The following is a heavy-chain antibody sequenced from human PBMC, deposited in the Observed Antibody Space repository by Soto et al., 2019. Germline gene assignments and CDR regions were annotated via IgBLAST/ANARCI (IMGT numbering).Heavy chain of an antibody. V-gene: IGHV1-69*02. CDR1: GGTFSSYT. CDR2: IIPILGIA. Sequence: QVQLVQSGAEVKKPGSSVKVSCKASGGTFSSYTISWVRQAPGQGLEWMGRIIPILGIANYAQKFQGRVTITADKSTSTAYMELSSLRSEDTAVYYCARSPLPDAFDICGQGTMVTVSS. J-gene: IGHJ3*02. CDR3: ARSPLPDAFDI.